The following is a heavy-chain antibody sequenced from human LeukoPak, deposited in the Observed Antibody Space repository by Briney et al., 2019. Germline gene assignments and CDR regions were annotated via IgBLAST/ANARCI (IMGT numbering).Heavy chain of an antibody. CDR3: ARDGGYCSGGSCWDY. Sequence: GRSLRLSCAASGFTFSSHWMSWVRQAPGKGLEWVANIKQDGSEKYHVDSVKGRFTISRDNAKNSLYLQMNSLRAEDTAVYYCARDGGYCSGGSCWDYWGQGTLVTVSS. J-gene: IGHJ4*02. D-gene: IGHD2-15*01. CDR1: GFTFSSHW. CDR2: IKQDGSEK. V-gene: IGHV3-7*01.